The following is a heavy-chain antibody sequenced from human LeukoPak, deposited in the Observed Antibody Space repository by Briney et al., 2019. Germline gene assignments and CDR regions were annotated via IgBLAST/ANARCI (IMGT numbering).Heavy chain of an antibody. D-gene: IGHD3-16*02. CDR1: GFTFSSYD. V-gene: IGHV3-13*01. Sequence: SGGSLRLSCAAAGFTFSSYDMHWVRQAKGKGVGWVSAICTAGETYYQGSVKGGFTISREKTKNSLYLQMNSLRAGDTAVYYCARGIMITFGGVIAPGAYGMDVWGQGTTVTVSS. CDR3: ARGIMITFGGVIAPGAYGMDV. J-gene: IGHJ6*02. CDR2: ICTAGET.